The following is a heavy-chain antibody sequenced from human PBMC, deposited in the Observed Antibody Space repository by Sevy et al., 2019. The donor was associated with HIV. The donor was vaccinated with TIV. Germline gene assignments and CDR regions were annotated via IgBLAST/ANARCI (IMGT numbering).Heavy chain of an antibody. CDR3: ARDTGGNRYGMDV. CDR1: GFTVSSNY. CDR2: IYSGGST. Sequence: GGSLRLSCAASGFTVSSNYMSWVRQAPGKGPEWVSVIYSGGSTYYADSVKGRFTIPRDNSKNTRYLQMNSLRAEDTAVYYCARDTGGNRYGMDVWGQGTTVTVSS. J-gene: IGHJ6*02. V-gene: IGHV3-53*01. D-gene: IGHD2-15*01.